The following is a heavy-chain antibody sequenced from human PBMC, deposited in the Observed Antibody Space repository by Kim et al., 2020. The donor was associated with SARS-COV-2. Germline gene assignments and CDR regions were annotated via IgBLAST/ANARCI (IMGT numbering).Heavy chain of an antibody. V-gene: IGHV4-31*03. D-gene: IGHD3-16*02. CDR2: IYYSGST. CDR1: GGSISSGGYY. J-gene: IGHJ3*02. Sequence: SETLSLTCTVSGGSISSGGYYWSWIRQHPGKGLEWIGYIYYSGSTYYNPSLKSRVTTSVDTSKNQFSLKLSSVTAADTAVYYCARALTMITFGGVIVDAFDIWGQGTMVTVSS. CDR3: ARALTMITFGGVIVDAFDI.